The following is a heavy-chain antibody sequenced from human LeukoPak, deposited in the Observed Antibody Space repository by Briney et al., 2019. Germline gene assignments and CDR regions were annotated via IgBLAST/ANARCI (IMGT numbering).Heavy chain of an antibody. CDR1: GFTFSSYA. V-gene: IGHV3-23*01. D-gene: IGHD1-26*01. CDR3: AKEPRELRNYYFDY. J-gene: IGHJ4*02. Sequence: PGGSLRLSCAASGFTFSSYAMSWVRQAPGKGLEWVSAISGSGYSTYYADSVKGRFTISRDNSKNTLYLQINSLRAEDTAVYYCAKEPRELRNYYFDYWGQGTLVTVSS. CDR2: ISGSGYST.